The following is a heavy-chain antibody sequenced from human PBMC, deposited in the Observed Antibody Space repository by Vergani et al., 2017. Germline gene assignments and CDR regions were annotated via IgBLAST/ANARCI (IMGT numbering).Heavy chain of an antibody. V-gene: IGHV2-5*01. J-gene: IGHJ3*02. D-gene: IGHD1-20*01. CDR2: IYWNDDK. CDR3: AHRGFNWNGRAFDI. CDR1: GFSLSTSGVG. Sequence: QITLKESGPTLVKPTQTLTLTCTFSGFSLSTSGVGVGWIRQPPGKALEWLALIYWNDDKRYSPSLKSRLTITKDTSKNQVVLTMTNMDPVDTATYYCAHRGFNWNGRAFDIWGQGTMVTVSS.